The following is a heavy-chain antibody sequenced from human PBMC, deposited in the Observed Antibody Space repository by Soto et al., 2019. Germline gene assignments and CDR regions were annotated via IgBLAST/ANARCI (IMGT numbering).Heavy chain of an antibody. CDR1: GWSFSGYY. CDR2: INHSGST. CDR3: ARGKKYCSSTSCYGGGYYYYGMDV. J-gene: IGHJ6*02. Sequence: SESLSLACTVYGWSFSGYYWSWIRQPPGKGLEWIGEINHSGSTNYNPSLKSRVTISVDTSKNQFSLKLSSVTAADTAVYYCARGKKYCSSTSCYGGGYYYYGMDVWGQGTTVTVSS. D-gene: IGHD2-2*01. V-gene: IGHV4-34*01.